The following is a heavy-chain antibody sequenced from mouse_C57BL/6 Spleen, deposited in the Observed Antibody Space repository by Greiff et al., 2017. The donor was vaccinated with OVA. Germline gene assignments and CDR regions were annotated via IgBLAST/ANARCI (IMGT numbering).Heavy chain of an antibody. D-gene: IGHD1-1*01. CDR1: GFTLSSYT. V-gene: IGHV5-9*01. CDR3: AREGYYYGSSYGFAY. CDR2: ISGGGGNT. J-gene: IGHJ3*01. Sequence: EVKVVESGGGLVKPGGSLKLSCAASGFTLSSYTMSWVRQTPEKRLEWVATISGGGGNTYYPDSVKGRFTISRDNAKNTLYLQMSSLRSEDTALYYCAREGYYYGSSYGFAYWGQGTLVTVSA.